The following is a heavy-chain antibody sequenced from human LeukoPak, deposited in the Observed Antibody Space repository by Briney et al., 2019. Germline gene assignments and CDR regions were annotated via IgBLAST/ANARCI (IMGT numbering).Heavy chain of an antibody. D-gene: IGHD3-22*01. J-gene: IGHJ6*02. V-gene: IGHV3-21*01. CDR1: GFTFSSYS. CDR2: ISSSSSYI. Sequence: GGSLRLSCAASGFTFSSYSMNGVRQAPGKGLEWVSSISSSSSYIYYADSVKGRFTISRDNAKNSLYLQMNSLRAEDTAVYYCARDGDDSSAYYTGLGYNYGMDVWGQGTTVTVSS. CDR3: ARDGDDSSAYYTGLGYNYGMDV.